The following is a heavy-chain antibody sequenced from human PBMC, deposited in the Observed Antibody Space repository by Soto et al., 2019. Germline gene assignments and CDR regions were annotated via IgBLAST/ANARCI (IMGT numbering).Heavy chain of an antibody. D-gene: IGHD5-18*01. J-gene: IGHJ6*02. V-gene: IGHV1-18*01. CDR3: ASGGWIQLWYGMDV. CDR1: GYTFTSYG. Sequence: ASVKVSCKSSGYTFTSYGISWVRQAPGQGLEWMGWISAYNGNTNYAQKLQGRVTMTTDTSTSTAYMELRSLRSDDTAVYYCASGGWIQLWYGMDVWGQGTTVTVSS. CDR2: ISAYNGNT.